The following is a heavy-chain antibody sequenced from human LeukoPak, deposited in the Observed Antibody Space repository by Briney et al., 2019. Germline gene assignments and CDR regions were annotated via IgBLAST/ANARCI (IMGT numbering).Heavy chain of an antibody. CDR2: IVGSGDST. CDR1: GVIFSTYA. J-gene: IGHJ4*02. CDR3: AKRAGWAFDY. Sequence: PGGSLRLSCAASGVIFSTYAMSWVRQAPGKGLEWVSSIVGSGDSTFYADSVKGRFTISRDNSKNMLYLQMTGLRAEDTAIYYCAKRAGWAFDYWGQGTLVTVSS. V-gene: IGHV3-23*01. D-gene: IGHD1-26*01.